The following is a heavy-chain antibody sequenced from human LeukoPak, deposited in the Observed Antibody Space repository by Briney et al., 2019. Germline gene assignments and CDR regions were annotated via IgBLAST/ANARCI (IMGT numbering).Heavy chain of an antibody. D-gene: IGHD1-26*01. V-gene: IGHV1-2*02. CDR3: AKDGHKKRLVGTTTRGHFGY. CDR1: GYTFTRYY. Sequence: GASVKVSCKASGYTFTRYYMHWVRQAPGQGLEWMGWINPNSGGTNYAQKFQGRVTMTRDTSISTAYMELSRLRAEDTAVYYCAKDGHKKRLVGTTTRGHFGYWGQGTLVTVSS. J-gene: IGHJ4*02. CDR2: INPNSGGT.